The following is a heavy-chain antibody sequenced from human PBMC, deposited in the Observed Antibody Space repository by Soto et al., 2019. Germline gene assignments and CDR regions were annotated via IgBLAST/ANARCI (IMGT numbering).Heavy chain of an antibody. CDR1: GYTFTSYA. V-gene: IGHV1-3*01. CDR3: ARSVLITIFGVYYFDY. CDR2: INAGNGNT. D-gene: IGHD3-3*01. Sequence: QVQLVQSGAEVKKPGASVKVSCKASGYTFTSYAMHWVRQAPGQRLEWMGWINAGNGNTKYSQKFQGRVTITRDTSASTAYMELSSLRSEDTAVYYCARSVLITIFGVYYFDYWGQGTLVTVSS. J-gene: IGHJ4*02.